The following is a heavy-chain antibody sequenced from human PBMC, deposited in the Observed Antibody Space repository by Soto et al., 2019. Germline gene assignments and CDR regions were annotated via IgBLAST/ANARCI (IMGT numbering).Heavy chain of an antibody. CDR1: GYTFTSYA. V-gene: IGHV1-3*01. CDR3: ASSYYGSGNPKDYYYGMDV. D-gene: IGHD3-10*01. Sequence: QVQLVQSGAEVKKPGASVKVSCKASGYTFTSYAMHCVRQAPGQRLEWMGWINAGNGNTKYSQKFQGRVTITRDTSACTAYMELSSLRSEDTAVYYCASSYYGSGNPKDYYYGMDVWGQGTTVTVSS. CDR2: INAGNGNT. J-gene: IGHJ6*02.